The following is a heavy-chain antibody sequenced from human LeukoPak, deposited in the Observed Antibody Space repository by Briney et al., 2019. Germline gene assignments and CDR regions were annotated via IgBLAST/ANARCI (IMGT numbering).Heavy chain of an antibody. CDR2: IYSGGST. J-gene: IGHJ4*02. V-gene: IGHV3-53*01. CDR1: GFTVSSNY. CDR3: AKDRSYYCGGDCHDIDY. D-gene: IGHD2-21*02. Sequence: PGGSLRLSCAASGFTVSSNYMSWVRQAPGKGLEWVSVIYSGGSTYYADSVKGRFTISRDNSKNTMYLQMNSLRAEDAAVYYCAKDRSYYCGGDCHDIDYWGQGTLVTVSS.